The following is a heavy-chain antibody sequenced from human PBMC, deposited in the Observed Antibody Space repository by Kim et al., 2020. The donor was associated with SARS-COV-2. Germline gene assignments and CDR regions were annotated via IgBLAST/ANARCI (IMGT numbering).Heavy chain of an antibody. Sequence: DSAAPVKGRFTISRYDSKKTLYLQMNSLKTEDTAVYYCTTTYYYDSSGSAWGQGTLVTVSS. J-gene: IGHJ4*02. CDR3: TTTYYYDSSGSA. V-gene: IGHV3-15*01. D-gene: IGHD3-22*01.